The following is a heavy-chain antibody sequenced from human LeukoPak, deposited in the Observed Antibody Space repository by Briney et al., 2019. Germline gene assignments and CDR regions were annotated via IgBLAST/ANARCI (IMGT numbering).Heavy chain of an antibody. CDR3: ARHAGGSPATAIYY. D-gene: IGHD2-21*02. J-gene: IGHJ4*02. CDR2: IYYSGST. V-gene: IGHV4-59*08. Sequence: SETLSLTCTVSGGSISSYYWSWIRQPPGKGLEWIGYIYYSGSTNYNPSLKSRVTISVDTSKNQFSLKLSSVTAADTAVYYRARHAGGSPATAIYYWGQGTLVTVSS. CDR1: GGSISSYY.